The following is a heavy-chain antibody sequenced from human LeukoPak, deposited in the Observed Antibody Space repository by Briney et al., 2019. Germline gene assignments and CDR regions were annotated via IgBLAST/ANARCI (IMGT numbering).Heavy chain of an antibody. V-gene: IGHV3-21*01. CDR3: ARDNYDSSTPYYFDY. Sequence: GGSLRLSCAASGFTFNSYIMNWVRQAPGKGLEWVSSISSNSTYIYYADSVKGRFTISRDNAKNSLYLQMNSLRAEDTAVYYCARDNYDSSTPYYFDYWGQGTLVTVSS. D-gene: IGHD3-22*01. J-gene: IGHJ4*02. CDR2: ISSNSTYI. CDR1: GFTFNSYI.